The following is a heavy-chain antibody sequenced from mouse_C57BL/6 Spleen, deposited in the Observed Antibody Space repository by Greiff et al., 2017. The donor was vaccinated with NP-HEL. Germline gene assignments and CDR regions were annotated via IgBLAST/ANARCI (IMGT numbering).Heavy chain of an antibody. CDR2: ISYDGSN. CDR3: ARELGGYWYFDV. CDR1: GYSITSGYY. Sequence: EVKLVESGPGLVKPSQSLSLTCSVTGYSITSGYYWNWIRQSPGNKLEWMGYISYDGSNNYNPSLKNRISITRDTSKNQFFLKLNSVTTEDTATYYCARELGGYWYFDVWGTGTTVTVSS. J-gene: IGHJ1*03. D-gene: IGHD4-1*01. V-gene: IGHV3-6*01.